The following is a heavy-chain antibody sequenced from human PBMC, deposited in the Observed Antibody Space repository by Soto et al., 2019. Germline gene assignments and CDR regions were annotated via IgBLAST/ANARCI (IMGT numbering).Heavy chain of an antibody. CDR3: ARVSDIVEGWFDP. Sequence: SETLSLTCSFSGDSVTSHYLTWIRQSPEKGLEWIGYIYYTGFSYYNPSLKSRVTLSVDRSKNQFTLKLTSVTVADTAVYYCARVSDIVEGWFDPWGQGTLVTVSS. J-gene: IGHJ5*02. V-gene: IGHV4-59*02. D-gene: IGHD2-15*01. CDR1: GDSVTSHY. CDR2: IYYTGFS.